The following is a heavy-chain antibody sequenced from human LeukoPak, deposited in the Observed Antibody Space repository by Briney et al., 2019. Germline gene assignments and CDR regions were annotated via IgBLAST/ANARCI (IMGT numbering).Heavy chain of an antibody. D-gene: IGHD6-13*01. CDR3: AKLEGYRLDP. J-gene: IGHJ5*02. V-gene: IGHV3-30*18. CDR1: GFTFSGYG. Sequence: GGSLRLSCAASGFTFSGYGMHWVRQAPGKGLEWVAVISYDGSNKYYADSVKGRFTISRDNSKNTLYPQMDSLRAEDTAVYYCAKLEGYRLDPWGQGTLVTVSS. CDR2: ISYDGSNK.